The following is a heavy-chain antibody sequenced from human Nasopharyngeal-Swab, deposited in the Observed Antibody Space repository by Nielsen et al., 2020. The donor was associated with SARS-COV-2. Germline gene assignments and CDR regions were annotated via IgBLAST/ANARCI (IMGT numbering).Heavy chain of an antibody. J-gene: IGHJ5*02. CDR3: ATEYCGGDCYSNWFDP. D-gene: IGHD2-21*01. CDR2: ISAYNGNT. Sequence: ASVKVSCKASGYTFTSYGISWVRQAPGQGLEWMGWISAYNGNTNYAQKLQGRVTMTTDTSTSTAYMELRSLRSDDTAVYYCATEYCGGDCYSNWFDPWGQGTLVTVSS. CDR1: GYTFTSYG. V-gene: IGHV1-18*01.